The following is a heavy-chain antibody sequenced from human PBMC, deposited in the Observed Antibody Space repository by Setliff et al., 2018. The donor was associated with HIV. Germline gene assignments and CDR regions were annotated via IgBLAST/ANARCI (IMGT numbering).Heavy chain of an antibody. CDR2: IRWDIGTK. Sequence: GGSLRLSCVASGFSFKDCAMHWVRLAPGKGLEWVSGIRWDIGTKQYAASVKGRFTISRDNSKNTLYLQVNSLTPDDTALYYCASARIPTGGTSTSFDYWGQGALVTVSS. CDR1: GFSFKDCA. V-gene: IGHV3-9*01. D-gene: IGHD1-1*01. J-gene: IGHJ4*02. CDR3: ASARIPTGGTSTSFDY.